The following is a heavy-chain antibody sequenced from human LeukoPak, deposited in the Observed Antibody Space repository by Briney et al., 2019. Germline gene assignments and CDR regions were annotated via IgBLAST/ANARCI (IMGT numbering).Heavy chain of an antibody. CDR3: ARVDSPPYYDFWSGPNDAFDI. D-gene: IGHD3-3*01. Sequence: ASVKVSCKASGYTFTSYGISWVRQAPGQGLEWMGWISAYNGNTNYAQKLQGRVTMTRDTSISTAYMELSRLRSDDTAVYYCARVDSPPYYDFWSGPNDAFDIWGQGTMVTVSS. J-gene: IGHJ3*02. V-gene: IGHV1-18*01. CDR2: ISAYNGNT. CDR1: GYTFTSYG.